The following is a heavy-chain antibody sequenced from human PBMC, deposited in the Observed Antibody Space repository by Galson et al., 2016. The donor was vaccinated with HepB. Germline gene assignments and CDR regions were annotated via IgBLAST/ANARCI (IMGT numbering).Heavy chain of an antibody. Sequence: SLRLSCAASGFTFSDYGMHWVRQAPGKGLEWAASIWWDGTHDSYTDSVKGRFTVSRDNSKNTVHLEMNGLRLEDTAVYYCARESPRTGTSSFDIWGQGTTVTVSS. CDR1: GFTFSDYG. CDR2: IWWDGTHD. CDR3: ARESPRTGTSSFDI. V-gene: IGHV3-33*01. D-gene: IGHD3/OR15-3a*01. J-gene: IGHJ3*02.